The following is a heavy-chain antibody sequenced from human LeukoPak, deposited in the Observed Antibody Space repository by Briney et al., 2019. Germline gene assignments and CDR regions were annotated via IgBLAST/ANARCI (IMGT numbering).Heavy chain of an antibody. CDR3: ARDKRTTYGHFGY. J-gene: IGHJ4*02. V-gene: IGHV3-21*01. CDR2: ISSSSSYI. Sequence: GGSLRLSCAASGFTFSSYSMNWVRQAPGKGLEWVSSISSSSSYIYYADSVKGRFTISRDNAKNSLYLQMNSLRAEDTAVYYCARDKRTTYGHFGYWGQGTLVTVSS. D-gene: IGHD4-17*01. CDR1: GFTFSSYS.